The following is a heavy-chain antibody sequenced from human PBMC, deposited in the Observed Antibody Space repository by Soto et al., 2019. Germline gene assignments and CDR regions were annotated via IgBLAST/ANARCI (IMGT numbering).Heavy chain of an antibody. J-gene: IGHJ2*01. CDR1: GFRLNVTY. Sequence: GGSLRLSCLASGFRLNVTYLSWVRQAPGKSLEWLSVLYADESTYYIDSVKHRFRISRDNSKNTLYLQMDSLRVDDTAVYFCATSAGGDTPPTHRYFDLWGPGXLVAVYS. D-gene: IGHD2-21*01. V-gene: IGHV3-53*01. CDR3: ATSAGGDTPPTHRYFDL. CDR2: LYADEST.